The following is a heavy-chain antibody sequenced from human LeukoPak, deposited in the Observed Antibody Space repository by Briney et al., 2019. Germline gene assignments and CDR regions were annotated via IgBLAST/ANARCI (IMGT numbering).Heavy chain of an antibody. V-gene: IGHV3-66*01. D-gene: IGHD2-2*01. Sequence: GGSLRLSCAAFGFTVSSKYMSWVRQAPGKGLEWVSVFYSGGSTYYADSVKGRFTISRDNSKNTLYLQMNSLRVDDTAVYYCARGLVPAASYAFDIWGQGTMVTVSS. J-gene: IGHJ3*02. CDR2: FYSGGST. CDR3: ARGLVPAASYAFDI. CDR1: GFTVSSKY.